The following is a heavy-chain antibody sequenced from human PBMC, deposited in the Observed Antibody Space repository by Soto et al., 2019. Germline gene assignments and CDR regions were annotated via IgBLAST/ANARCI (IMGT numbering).Heavy chain of an antibody. CDR1: GYTFTGYN. J-gene: IGHJ6*02. CDR2: INPNSGGT. V-gene: IGHV1-2*04. D-gene: IGHD5-18*01. CDR3: ARGDPSVDTAMVSGGGDYYYGMDV. Sequence: ASVKVSCKAAGYTFTGYNMHWVRQAPGQGLEWMGWINPNSGGTNYAQKFQGWVTMTRDTSISTAYMELSRMRSDDTAVYYYARGDPSVDTAMVSGGGDYYYGMDVWGQGTTVTVSS.